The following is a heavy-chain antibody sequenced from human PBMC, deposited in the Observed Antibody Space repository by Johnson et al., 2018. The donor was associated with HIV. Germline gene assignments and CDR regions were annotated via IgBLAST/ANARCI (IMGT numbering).Heavy chain of an antibody. CDR2: IYSGGST. D-gene: IGHD3-9*01. CDR3: ARDLVSHWLNDAFAI. V-gene: IGHV3-66*02. J-gene: IGHJ3*02. CDR1: GFTLSDSA. Sequence: VQLVESGGGLAQPGRSLRLSCAASGFTLSDSALHWVRQVPGKGLEWVSVIYSGGSTYYADSVKGRFTISRDISKNPLYLEMNSPRSEETAVYFCARDLVSHWLNDAFAIWGQGTTVIVSS.